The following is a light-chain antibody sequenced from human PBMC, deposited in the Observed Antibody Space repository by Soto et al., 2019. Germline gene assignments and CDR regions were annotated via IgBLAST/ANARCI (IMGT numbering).Light chain of an antibody. CDR2: AGS. J-gene: IGLJ1*01. V-gene: IGLV2-23*01. CDR3: CSYAGSSTYV. CDR1: SSDVGSYNL. Sequence: QSVLTQPASVSGSPGQSITISCTGTSSDVGSYNLVSWYQHHPAKAPKLMIYAGSKRPSGVSNRFSGSKSVNTASLTISGLQAEDEADYHCCSYAGSSTYVFGTGTKLTVL.